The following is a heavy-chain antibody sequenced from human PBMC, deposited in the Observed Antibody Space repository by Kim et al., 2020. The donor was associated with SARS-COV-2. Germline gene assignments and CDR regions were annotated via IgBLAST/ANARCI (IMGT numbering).Heavy chain of an antibody. CDR2: ISGSGGST. Sequence: GGSLRLSCAASGFTFSSYAMSWVRQAPGKGLEWVSAISGSGGSTYYADSVKGRFTISRDNSKNTLYLQMNSLRAEDTAVYYCAKSGQQLVYDLYYYYYGMDVWGQGTTVTVSS. V-gene: IGHV3-23*01. J-gene: IGHJ6*02. CDR3: AKSGQQLVYDLYYYYYGMDV. D-gene: IGHD6-13*01. CDR1: GFTFSSYA.